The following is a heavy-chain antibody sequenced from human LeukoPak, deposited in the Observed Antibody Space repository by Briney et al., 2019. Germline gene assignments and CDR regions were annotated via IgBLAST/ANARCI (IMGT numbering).Heavy chain of an antibody. CDR1: GYPISDGYN. CDR2: THHSGAT. V-gene: IGHV4-38-2*02. Sequence: PSETLSLTCSVSGYPISDGYNWGWIRQPPGKGPEWIGSTHHSGATFYNPSLKSRVTISVDTSKNQVSLNLSSVTAADTAVYYCAREHWGRTFPDHWGQGTPVIVSS. CDR3: AREHWGRTFPDH. D-gene: IGHD7-27*01. J-gene: IGHJ4*02.